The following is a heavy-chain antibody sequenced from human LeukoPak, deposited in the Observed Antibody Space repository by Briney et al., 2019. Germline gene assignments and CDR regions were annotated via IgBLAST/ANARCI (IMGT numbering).Heavy chain of an antibody. CDR1: GGTSSSYA. CDR2: IIPIFGTA. D-gene: IGHD3-22*01. CDR3: ARDSDDSSGSQGGVAFDI. Sequence: SVKVSCKASGGTSSSYAISWVRQAPGQGLEWMGGIIPIFGTANYAQKFQGRVTITADESTSTAYMELSSLRSEDTAVYYCARDSDDSSGSQGGVAFDIWGQGTMVTVSS. J-gene: IGHJ3*02. V-gene: IGHV1-69*01.